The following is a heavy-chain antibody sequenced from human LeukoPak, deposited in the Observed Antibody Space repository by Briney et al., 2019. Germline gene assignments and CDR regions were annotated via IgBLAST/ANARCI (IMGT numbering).Heavy chain of an antibody. D-gene: IGHD6-19*01. J-gene: IGHJ4*02. Sequence: GGSLRLSCAASGFTFDDYAMHWVRQAPGKGLEWVSGISWNSGNIFYGDSVKGRFTISRDNTKNSLYLQMNSLRAEDTAVYYCARVSTIEVRHWGQGTLVTVSS. CDR1: GFTFDDYA. V-gene: IGHV3-9*01. CDR3: ARVSTIEVRH. CDR2: ISWNSGNI.